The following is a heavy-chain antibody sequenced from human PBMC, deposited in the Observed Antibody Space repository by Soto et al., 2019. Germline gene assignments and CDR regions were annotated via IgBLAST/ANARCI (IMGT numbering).Heavy chain of an antibody. Sequence: QPGGSLRLSCSASGFTFSSYGMHWVRQAPGKGLEWVAVISYDGSNKYYADSVKGGFTISRDNSKNTLYLQMNSLRAEDTAVYYCAKDYPSYYDFWSPWGGYYYYYGMDVWGQGTTVTVSS. J-gene: IGHJ6*02. CDR2: ISYDGSNK. V-gene: IGHV3-30*18. CDR1: GFTFSSYG. CDR3: AKDYPSYYDFWSPWGGYYYYYGMDV. D-gene: IGHD3-3*01.